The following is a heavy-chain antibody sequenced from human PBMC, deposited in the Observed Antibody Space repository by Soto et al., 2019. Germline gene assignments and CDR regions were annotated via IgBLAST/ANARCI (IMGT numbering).Heavy chain of an antibody. CDR3: AGPKTIGASAGKGWADP. D-gene: IGHD6-13*01. J-gene: IGHJ5*02. Sequence: QLQLQESGPGLVKHSETLSLTCTVSGGSIDSNRYYWAWIRQPPGKGLEWIGSIFYTGSTYYSPSLMCRMTICVDPSKDQFSLKLTSVTAADTAMYYCAGPKTIGASAGKGWADPGGQGTLVTVSS. CDR1: GGSIDSNRYY. V-gene: IGHV4-39*01. CDR2: IFYTGST.